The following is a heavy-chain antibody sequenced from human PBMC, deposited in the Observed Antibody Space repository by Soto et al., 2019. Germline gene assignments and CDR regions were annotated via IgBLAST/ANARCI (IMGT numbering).Heavy chain of an antibody. J-gene: IGHJ5*02. CDR3: ASPKIAFYNWFDP. V-gene: IGHV4-39*01. Sequence: PSETLSLTCAVSGGSISSGSYSWSWIRQPPGKGLEWIGYIYYSGSTYYNPSLKSRVTISVDTSKNQFSLKLSSVTAADTAVYYCASPKIAFYNWFDPWGQGTLVTVSS. CDR2: IYYSGST. D-gene: IGHD3-3*02. CDR1: GGSISSGSYS.